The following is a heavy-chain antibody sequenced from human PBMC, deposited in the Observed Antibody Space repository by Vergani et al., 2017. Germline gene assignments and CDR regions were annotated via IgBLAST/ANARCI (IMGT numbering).Heavy chain of an antibody. CDR2: IPFDGSNQ. J-gene: IGHJ4*02. Sequence: QVQLVESGGGVVQRGGSLRLSCATSGFTLSNYDMQWIRQGPGKGLEFVAFIPFDGSNQYYGDSVKGRFTLYRDFSKNTLYLQMNSLRTDDTATYYCAKHFQGWGIDYWGQGTQVIVSS. CDR3: AKHFQGWGIDY. D-gene: IGHD3-16*01. V-gene: IGHV3-30*02. CDR1: GFTLSNYD.